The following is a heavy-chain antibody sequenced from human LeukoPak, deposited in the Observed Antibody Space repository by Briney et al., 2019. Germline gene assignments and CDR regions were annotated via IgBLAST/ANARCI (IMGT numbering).Heavy chain of an antibody. V-gene: IGHV3-23*01. J-gene: IGHJ4*02. D-gene: IGHD2-2*01. CDR1: GFTFSSYA. Sequence: QPGGSLRLSCAASGFTFSSYAMSWVRQAPGKGLEWVSAISGSGGSTYYADSVKGRFTISRDNSKNTLYLQMNSLRAEDTAVYYCARDPGYCSSTSCYPYYFDYWGQGTLVTVSS. CDR2: ISGSGGST. CDR3: ARDPGYCSSTSCYPYYFDY.